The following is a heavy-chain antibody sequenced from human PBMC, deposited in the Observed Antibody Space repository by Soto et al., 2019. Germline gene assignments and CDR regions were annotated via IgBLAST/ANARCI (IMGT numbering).Heavy chain of an antibody. D-gene: IGHD3-3*01. CDR3: ARASLHGLRFRFAP. J-gene: IGHJ5*02. Sequence: QVQLVQSGAEVKKPGASVKVSCKASGYTFTSYAMHWVRQAPGQRLEWMGWINAGNGNTKYSQKFQGRVTITRDTSASTAYMELSSLRSEVTAVYYCARASLHGLRFRFAPWGQGTLVTVSS. V-gene: IGHV1-3*01. CDR2: INAGNGNT. CDR1: GYTFTSYA.